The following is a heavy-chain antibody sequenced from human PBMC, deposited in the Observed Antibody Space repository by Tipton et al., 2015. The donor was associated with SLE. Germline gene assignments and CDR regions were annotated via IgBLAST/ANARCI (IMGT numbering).Heavy chain of an antibody. CDR2: IYYGSIYYSGST. V-gene: IGHV4-39*07. CDR3: AKDYNYDYPDYN. Sequence: TLSLTCTVSGGSVSSGSYYWAWIRQPPGKGLEWIGSIYYGSIYYSGSTYYNPFLKSRVTISVDTSKNQFSLKLNSVTAADTAVYYCAKDYNYDYPDYNWGQGTLVIVSS. D-gene: IGHD4-17*01. CDR1: GGSVSSGSYY. J-gene: IGHJ4*02.